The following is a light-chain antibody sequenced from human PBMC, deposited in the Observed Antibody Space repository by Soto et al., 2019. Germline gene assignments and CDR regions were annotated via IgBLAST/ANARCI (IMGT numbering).Light chain of an antibody. Sequence: EIVLTQSPGTLSLSPGERATLSCRASQSVSSSYLAWYQQKPGQAPRLLIYGASSRATGIPDRFSGSGSETDFTLTISRVEPEDFAVYYCQQYGSSPPRLTFGGGTKVEIK. CDR2: GAS. CDR3: QQYGSSPPRLT. J-gene: IGKJ4*01. CDR1: QSVSSSY. V-gene: IGKV3-20*01.